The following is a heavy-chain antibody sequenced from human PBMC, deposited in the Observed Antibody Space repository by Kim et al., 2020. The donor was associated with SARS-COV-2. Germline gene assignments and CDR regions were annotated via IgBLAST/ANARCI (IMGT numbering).Heavy chain of an antibody. J-gene: IGHJ2*01. D-gene: IGHD6-19*01. CDR3: ARERSSGWYDSRYFDL. V-gene: IGHV4-39*07. Sequence: PKRRVTISVDTSKNQFSLKLSSVTAADTAVYYCARERSSGWYDSRYFDLWGRGTLVTVSS.